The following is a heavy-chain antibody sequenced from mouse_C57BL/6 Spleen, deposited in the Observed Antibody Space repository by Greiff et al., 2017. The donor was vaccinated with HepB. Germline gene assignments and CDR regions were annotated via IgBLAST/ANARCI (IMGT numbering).Heavy chain of an antibody. CDR3: ARRNGSYFDY. Sequence: EVQLVESGGGLVQPGGSLKLSCAASGFTFSDYYMYWVRQTPEKRLEWVAYISNGGGSTYYPDTVKGRFTISRDNAKNTLYLQMSRLKSEDTAMYYCARRNGSYFDYWGQGTTLTVSS. D-gene: IGHD1-1*01. CDR2: ISNGGGST. V-gene: IGHV5-12*01. J-gene: IGHJ2*01. CDR1: GFTFSDYY.